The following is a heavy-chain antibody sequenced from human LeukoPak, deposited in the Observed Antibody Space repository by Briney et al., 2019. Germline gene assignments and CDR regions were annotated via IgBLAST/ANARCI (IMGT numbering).Heavy chain of an antibody. Sequence: GGSLRLSCAASGFTFSSYSMNWVRQAPGKGLEWVSVIYSGGSTYYADSVKGRFTISRDNSKNTLYLQMNSLRAEDTAVYYCARVRATAYCGGDCTPGAFDIWGQGTMVTVSS. CDR2: IYSGGST. J-gene: IGHJ3*02. D-gene: IGHD2-21*02. CDR3: ARVRATAYCGGDCTPGAFDI. CDR1: GFTFSSYS. V-gene: IGHV3-53*01.